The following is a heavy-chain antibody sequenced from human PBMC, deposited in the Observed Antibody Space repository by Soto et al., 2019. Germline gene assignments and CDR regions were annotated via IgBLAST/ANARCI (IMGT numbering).Heavy chain of an antibody. J-gene: IGHJ4*02. D-gene: IGHD2-2*01. CDR1: GYTFTSYG. V-gene: IGHV1-18*04. CDR3: ARSPPRTYRSSTSCYLSPYFDY. CDR2: ISAYNGNT. Sequence: ASGKVSCKASGYTFTSYGSSWVRQAPGQGREWMGWISAYNGNTNYAQKLQGRVTMTTDTSTSTAYMELRSLRSDDTAVYYCARSPPRTYRSSTSCYLSPYFDYWGQGTLVTVSS.